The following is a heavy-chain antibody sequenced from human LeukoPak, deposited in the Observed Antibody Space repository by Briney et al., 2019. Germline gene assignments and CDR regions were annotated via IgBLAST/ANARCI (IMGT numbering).Heavy chain of an antibody. CDR1: GFTFSSYW. CDR2: IKQDGSKK. D-gene: IGHD3-22*01. Sequence: PGGSLRLSCAASGFTFSSYWMSCVRQAPGKGLEWVANIKQDGSKKYYVDSVKGRFAISRDNAENSLYLQMNSLRAEDTAVYYCARDSSGYYYPDAFDIWGQGTMVTVSS. CDR3: ARDSSGYYYPDAFDI. V-gene: IGHV3-7*04. J-gene: IGHJ3*02.